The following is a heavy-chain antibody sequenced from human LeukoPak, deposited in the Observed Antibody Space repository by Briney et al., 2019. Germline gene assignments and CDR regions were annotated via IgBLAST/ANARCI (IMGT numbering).Heavy chain of an antibody. CDR1: GFPVSNNY. CDR3: ARGRGYGAYDWNDY. CDR2: IHSGGAT. Sequence: GGSLRLSCAASGFPVSNNYMSWVSQAPGKGLEWVSVIHSGGATYYADSVKGRFTISRDNSKNTLYLQMNTLRAEDTAVYYCARGRGYGAYDWNDYWGQGTLVTVSS. D-gene: IGHD5-12*01. V-gene: IGHV3-53*01. J-gene: IGHJ4*02.